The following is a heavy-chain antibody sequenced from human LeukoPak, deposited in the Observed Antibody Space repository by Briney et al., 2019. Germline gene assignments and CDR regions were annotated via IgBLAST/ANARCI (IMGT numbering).Heavy chain of an antibody. Sequence: GGSLRLSCAASGFTFSSYSMSWIRQAPGKGLEWVSYIRSTSSYTNYADSVKGRFTISRDNAKNSLYLQMDSLRAEDTAVYYCARDNGGHYFDYWGQGTLVTVSS. CDR3: ARDNGGHYFDY. CDR1: GFTFSSYS. CDR2: IRSTSSYT. V-gene: IGHV3-11*05. J-gene: IGHJ4*02. D-gene: IGHD3-10*01.